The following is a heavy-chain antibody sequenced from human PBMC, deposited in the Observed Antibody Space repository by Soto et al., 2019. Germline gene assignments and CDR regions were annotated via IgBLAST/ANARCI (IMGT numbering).Heavy chain of an antibody. J-gene: IGHJ6*02. CDR2: INHSGST. V-gene: IGHV4-39*07. D-gene: IGHD3-10*01. CDR3: GRGRGLHLWFGEKRKVELYYYYYYGKDV. CDR1: GGSIRGSSHY. Sequence: LRPLSLTNTVSGGSIRGSSHYCGWIHQPQGKGLEWIGEINHSGSTNYNPSLKSRVTISVDTSKNQFSLKLSSVTAADTAVYYCGRGRGLHLWFGEKRKVELYYYYYYGKDVWGQGTAVTVSS.